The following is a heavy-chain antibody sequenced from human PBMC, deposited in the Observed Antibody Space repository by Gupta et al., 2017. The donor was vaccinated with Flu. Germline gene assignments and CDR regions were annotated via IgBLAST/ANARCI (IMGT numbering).Heavy chain of an antibody. CDR3: AKEAGIAVAGLDY. Sequence: EVQLVESGGGLVQPGRSLRLSCAASGFTFDDYAMHWVRQAPGKGLEWVSGISWNSGSIGYADSVKGRFTISRDNAKNSLYLQMNSLRAEDTALYYCAKEAGIAVAGLDYWGQGTLVTVSS. V-gene: IGHV3-9*01. CDR2: ISWNSGSI. D-gene: IGHD6-19*01. J-gene: IGHJ4*02. CDR1: GFTFDDYA.